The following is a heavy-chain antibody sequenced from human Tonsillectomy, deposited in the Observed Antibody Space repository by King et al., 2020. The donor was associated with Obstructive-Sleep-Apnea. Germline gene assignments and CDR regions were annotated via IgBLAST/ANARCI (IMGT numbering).Heavy chain of an antibody. Sequence: VQLVESGGGLVQPGGSLRLSCAASGFTFSSYSMNWVRQAPGKGLEWVSYISSSSSTIYYADSVKGRFTISRDNAKNSLYLQMNSLRAEDTAVYYCAGDRIGNSERAFRDTAFDICGQGTMVTVSS. CDR3: AGDRIGNSERAFRDTAFDI. V-gene: IGHV3-48*04. CDR2: ISSSSSTI. CDR1: GFTFSSYS. J-gene: IGHJ3*02. D-gene: IGHD4-23*01.